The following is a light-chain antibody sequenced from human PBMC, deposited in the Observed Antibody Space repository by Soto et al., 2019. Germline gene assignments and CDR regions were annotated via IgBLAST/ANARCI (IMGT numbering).Light chain of an antibody. Sequence: QSVLTQPPSASETPGQRVTISCSGSSSNIGSNYVYWYQQLPGTAPKLLIYRNDQRTSGVPDRFSGSKSGTSASLAISGLRSEDEADYYCAAWDDSLSGPVFGGGTKLTVL. CDR3: AAWDDSLSGPV. CDR2: RND. J-gene: IGLJ2*01. CDR1: SSNIGSNY. V-gene: IGLV1-47*01.